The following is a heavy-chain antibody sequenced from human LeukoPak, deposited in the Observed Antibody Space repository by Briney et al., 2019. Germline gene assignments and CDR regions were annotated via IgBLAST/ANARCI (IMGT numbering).Heavy chain of an antibody. Sequence: SETLSLTCAVSGGSFSGYYWSWIRQPPGKGLEWIGEINHSGSTNYNPSVKGRVTISIDTSKNQFSLKLSSVTAADTAVYYCARGGAAAGPYYIDYWGQGTLVTVSS. J-gene: IGHJ4*02. V-gene: IGHV4-34*01. CDR1: GGSFSGYY. D-gene: IGHD6-13*01. CDR3: ARGGAAAGPYYIDY. CDR2: INHSGST.